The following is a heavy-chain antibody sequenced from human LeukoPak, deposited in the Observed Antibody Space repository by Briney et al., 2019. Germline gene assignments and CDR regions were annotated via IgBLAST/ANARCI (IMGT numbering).Heavy chain of an antibody. Sequence: TGGSLRLSCAASGFIFSSHAMHWVRQAPGKGLVWVSHINSDGSWTSYADSVKGRFTISKDNAKNTVYLQMNSLRAVDTAVYYCVSFYETYWGRGTLVTVSS. CDR2: INSDGSWT. J-gene: IGHJ4*02. V-gene: IGHV3-74*01. CDR1: GFIFSSHA. CDR3: VSFYETY. D-gene: IGHD2/OR15-2a*01.